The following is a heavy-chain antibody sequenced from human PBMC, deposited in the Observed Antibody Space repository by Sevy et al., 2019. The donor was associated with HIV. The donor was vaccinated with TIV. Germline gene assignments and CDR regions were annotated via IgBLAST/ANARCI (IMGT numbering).Heavy chain of an antibody. J-gene: IGHJ4*02. CDR2: IKTKTYSGTT. Sequence: GGSLRLSCTASGFTFGDYAMSWFRQAPGKGLEWVGFIKTKTYSGTTEYAASVKGRFIISRDDSKNIAYLQMNSLKTEDTAVYYCTSDLYGSDWFYFDYWGQGTLVTVSS. CDR1: GFTFGDYA. V-gene: IGHV3-49*03. CDR3: TSDLYGSDWFYFDY. D-gene: IGHD3-9*01.